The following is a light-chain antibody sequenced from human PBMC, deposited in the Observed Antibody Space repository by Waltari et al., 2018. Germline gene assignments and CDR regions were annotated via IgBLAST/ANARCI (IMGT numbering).Light chain of an antibody. V-gene: IGKV3-15*01. CDR3: QQYNNWRT. J-gene: IGKJ2*01. CDR1: QSIARN. Sequence: EVLMTQSPPTLSVSPGERATLSCRASQSIARNLAWYQQKQGQAPRPLIYGASTSATDVPDRFSGSGSGTEFTLTISSLQSEDFAVYYCQQYNNWRTFGQGTKLEIK. CDR2: GAS.